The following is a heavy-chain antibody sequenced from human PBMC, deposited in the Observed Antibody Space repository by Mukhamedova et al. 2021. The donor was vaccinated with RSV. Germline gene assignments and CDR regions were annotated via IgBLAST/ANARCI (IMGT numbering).Heavy chain of an antibody. J-gene: IGHJ3*02. Sequence: GTTEYAASVKGRFTISRDDSKSSAYLQMNSLKTEDTAVYYCTREDDSSGYYYVSAFDIWGQGTMVTVSS. CDR2: GTT. D-gene: IGHD3-22*01. CDR3: TREDDSSGYYYVSAFDI. V-gene: IGHV3-49*02.